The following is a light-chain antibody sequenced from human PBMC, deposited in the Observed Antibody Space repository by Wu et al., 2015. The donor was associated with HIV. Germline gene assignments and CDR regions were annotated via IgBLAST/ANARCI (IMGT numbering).Light chain of an antibody. V-gene: IGKV3-20*01. CDR3: QQYGSSPLYS. Sequence: EIVLTQSPVTLSLSPGETATLSCRASQSVNTFLSWYQQRPGQTPRLLIYDASNRATGIPDRLSGSGSGTDFTLTISRLEPEDFAVYYCQQYGSSPLYSFGQGTKLEIK. J-gene: IGKJ2*03. CDR2: DAS. CDR1: QSVNTF.